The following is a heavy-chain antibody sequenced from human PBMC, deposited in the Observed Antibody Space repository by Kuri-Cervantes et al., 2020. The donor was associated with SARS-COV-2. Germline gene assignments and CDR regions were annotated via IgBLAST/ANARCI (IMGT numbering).Heavy chain of an antibody. J-gene: IGHJ5*02. CDR3: ARAMNPNGDFWRIGWFDP. CDR2: ITSGTNTR. CDR1: GFSFSFYN. D-gene: IGHD3-3*01. V-gene: IGHV3-21*06. Sequence: GGSLRLSCAASGFSFSFYNMNWVRQAPGRGLEWVSSITSGTNTRDYVGSVRGRFAISRDDAKNSVYLQMSGLRVEDTAVYYCARAMNPNGDFWRIGWFDPWGQGTLVTVSS.